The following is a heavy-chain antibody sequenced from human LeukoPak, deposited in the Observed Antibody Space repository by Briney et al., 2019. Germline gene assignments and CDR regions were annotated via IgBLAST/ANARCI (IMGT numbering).Heavy chain of an antibody. D-gene: IGHD2-2*01. CDR3: ARENIVVVPAKDAFDI. V-gene: IGHV3-7*01. CDR1: GFTFSSYW. CDR2: IKQDGSEK. J-gene: IGHJ3*02. Sequence: PGGSLRLSCAASGFTFSSYWMSWVRQAPGKGLEWVANIKQDGSEKYYVDSVKGRFTISRGNAKNSLYLQMNSLRAEDTAVYYCARENIVVVPAKDAFDIWGQGTMVTVSS.